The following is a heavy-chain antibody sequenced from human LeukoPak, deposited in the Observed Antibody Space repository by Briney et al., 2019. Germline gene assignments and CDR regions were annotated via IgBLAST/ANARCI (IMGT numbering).Heavy chain of an antibody. CDR2: ISDSGNTI. CDR1: GFTFSLYS. CDR3: ARMEIFDF. D-gene: IGHD3-3*01. Sequence: GGSLRLSCAASGFTFSLYSMNWVRQPPGKGLEWVSYISDSGNTIYYADSVKGRFTISRDNAKNSLYLQMHSLRAEDTAVYYCARMEIFDFWGQGTLVTVSS. V-gene: IGHV3-48*01. J-gene: IGHJ4*02.